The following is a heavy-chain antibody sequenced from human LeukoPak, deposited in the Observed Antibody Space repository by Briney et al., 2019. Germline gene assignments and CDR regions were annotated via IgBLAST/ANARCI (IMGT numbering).Heavy chain of an antibody. CDR3: ARGVDLDY. CDR1: GGPFSSGDYY. CDR2: IYYSGST. V-gene: IGHV4-30-4*08. D-gene: IGHD2-8*01. Sequence: SETLSLTCTVSGGPFSSGDYYWRWIRQPPGTGLEWIGYIYYSGSTYCNPSLKSRVTISVDTSKNQFSLKLSSVTAADTAVYYCARGVDLDYWGQGTLVTVSS. J-gene: IGHJ4*02.